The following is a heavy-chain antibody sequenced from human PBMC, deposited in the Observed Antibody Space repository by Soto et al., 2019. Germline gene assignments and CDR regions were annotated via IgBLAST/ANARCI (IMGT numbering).Heavy chain of an antibody. CDR3: ARGPGYNFDY. V-gene: IGHV4-59*01. Sequence: PSETLSLTCAVYGGSFSGYYWSWIRQPPGKGLEWIGYIYYSGSTNYNPSLKSRVTISVDTSKNQFSLKLSSVTAADTAVYYCARGPGYNFDYWGQGTLVTVSS. D-gene: IGHD5-12*01. CDR1: GGSFSGYY. CDR2: IYYSGST. J-gene: IGHJ4*02.